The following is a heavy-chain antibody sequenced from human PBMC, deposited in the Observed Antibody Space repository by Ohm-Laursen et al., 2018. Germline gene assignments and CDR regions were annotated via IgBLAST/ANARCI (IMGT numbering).Heavy chain of an antibody. D-gene: IGHD5-12*01. J-gene: IGHJ4*02. CDR1: GFRVEDYD. V-gene: IGHV3-43D*04. Sequence: SLRLSRAASGFRVEDYDMHWVGHGPGNGLEWVSLIVWDGGNTYYADSVKGRFTISRDNSKNSLYLEMDSLRREDTALYYCVKGDGGYLHYWGQGTLVTVSS. CDR3: VKGDGGYLHY. CDR2: IVWDGGNT.